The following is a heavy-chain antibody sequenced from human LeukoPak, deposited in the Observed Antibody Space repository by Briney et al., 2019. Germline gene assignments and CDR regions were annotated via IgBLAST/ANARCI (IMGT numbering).Heavy chain of an antibody. D-gene: IGHD5-18*01. CDR1: GGSISSYY. CDR2: IYYSGST. Sequence: SETLSLTCTVSGGSISSYYWSWIRQPPGKGLEWIGYIYYSGSTYYNPSLKSRVTISVDTSKNQFSLKLSSVTAADTAVYYCARRYSYGPNDAFDIWGQGTMVTVSS. J-gene: IGHJ3*02. V-gene: IGHV4-59*12. CDR3: ARRYSYGPNDAFDI.